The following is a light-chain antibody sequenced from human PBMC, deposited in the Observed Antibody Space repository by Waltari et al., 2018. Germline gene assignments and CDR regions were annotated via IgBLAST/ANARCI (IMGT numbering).Light chain of an antibody. CDR1: STDIGGYNF. Sequence: QSALTQPASVSGSPGQSITISCAGTSTDIGGYNFVSWYQHHPGKTPKLIIYDVTNRPSGVANRFSGSKTVNTAYLTISGLRAEDEADYYCSSYTSSITVIFGGGTKVTVL. J-gene: IGLJ2*01. CDR3: SSYTSSITVI. V-gene: IGLV2-14*03. CDR2: DVT.